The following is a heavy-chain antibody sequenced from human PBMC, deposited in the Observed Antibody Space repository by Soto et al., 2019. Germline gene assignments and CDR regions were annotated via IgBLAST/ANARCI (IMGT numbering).Heavy chain of an antibody. CDR2: ISSSSSTI. CDR1: GFTFSSYS. J-gene: IGHJ4*02. D-gene: IGHD3-3*01. V-gene: IGHV3-48*02. Sequence: GGSLRLSCAASGFTFSSYSMNWVRQAPGKGLEWVSYISSSSSTIYYADSVKGRFTISRDNAKNSLYLQMNSLRDEDTAVYYCAREYYFCTAYYPVSPHSWRQGPPVT. CDR3: AREYYFCTAYYPVSPHS.